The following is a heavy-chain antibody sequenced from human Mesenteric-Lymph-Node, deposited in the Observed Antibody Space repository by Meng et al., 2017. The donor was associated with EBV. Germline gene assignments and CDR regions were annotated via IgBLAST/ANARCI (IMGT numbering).Heavy chain of an antibody. CDR3: ARGAIFGIVITYFDY. CDR1: GGSFSGYH. D-gene: IGHD3-3*02. J-gene: IGHJ4*02. V-gene: IGHV4-34*01. CDR2: ISQSGDT. Sequence: QLTQGGAGPLGPSDTRSLTCEASGGSFSGYHWSWIRQPPGKGLEYIGEISQSGDTTYNPSLKSRVTISVDRSRNQFSLKMASVTAADTAVYYCARGAIFGIVITYFDYWSQGTLVTVSS.